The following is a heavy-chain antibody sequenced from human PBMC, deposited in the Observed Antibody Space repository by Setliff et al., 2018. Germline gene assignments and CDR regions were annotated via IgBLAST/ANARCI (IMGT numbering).Heavy chain of an antibody. CDR3: ASSRDYNFWSGYYSPLDY. CDR2: IIPIFGTA. D-gene: IGHD3-3*01. V-gene: IGHV1-69*06. J-gene: IGHJ4*02. CDR1: GGTFSSYA. Sequence: SVKVSCQASGGTFSSYAISWVRQAPGKGLEWMGRIIPIFGTANYAQKFQGRVTITADKSTSTAYMELSSLRSEDTAVYYCASSRDYNFWSGYYSPLDYWGQGTLVTVSS.